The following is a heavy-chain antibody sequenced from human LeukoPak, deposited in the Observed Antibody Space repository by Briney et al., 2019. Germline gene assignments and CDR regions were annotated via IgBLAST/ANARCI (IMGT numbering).Heavy chain of an antibody. D-gene: IGHD4-17*01. CDR2: ISAYNGNT. V-gene: IGHV1-18*01. Sequence: ASVKVSCKASGYTFTSYGISWVRQAPGQGREWMGWISAYNGNTNYAQNLQGRVTMTRTNSITTAYMELSSLTPDDTAVYYCARGGGGEYLDWFDFWGQGTLVIVSS. J-gene: IGHJ5*01. CDR1: GYTFTSYG. CDR3: ARGGGGEYLDWFDF.